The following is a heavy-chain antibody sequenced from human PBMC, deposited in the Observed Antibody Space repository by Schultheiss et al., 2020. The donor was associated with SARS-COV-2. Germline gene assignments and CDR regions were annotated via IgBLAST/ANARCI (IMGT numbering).Heavy chain of an antibody. V-gene: IGHV1-8*01. CDR3: AKVMVRGVINAFDI. D-gene: IGHD3-10*01. Sequence: ASVKVSCKASGYTFASYDVNWVRQATGQGLEWMGWMNPNSGNTGYAQKFQGRVTMTRNTSISTAYMELNSLRAEDTAVYYCAKVMVRGVINAFDIWGQGTMVTVSS. CDR1: GYTFASYD. CDR2: MNPNSGNT. J-gene: IGHJ3*02.